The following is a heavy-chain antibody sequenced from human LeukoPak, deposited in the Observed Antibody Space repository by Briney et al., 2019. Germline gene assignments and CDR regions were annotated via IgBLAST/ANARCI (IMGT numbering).Heavy chain of an antibody. Sequence: GGSLRLSCAASGFTFSRYAMYWVRQAPGKGLEWVAVISYDGSNKYYADSVKGRFTISRDNSKNTLYLQMNSLRAEDTAVYYCARKPEGLAHYYYYYMDVWGKGTTVTVSS. V-gene: IGHV3-30-3*01. CDR2: ISYDGSNK. CDR3: ARKPEGLAHYYYYYMDV. CDR1: GFTFSRYA. J-gene: IGHJ6*03. D-gene: IGHD6-19*01.